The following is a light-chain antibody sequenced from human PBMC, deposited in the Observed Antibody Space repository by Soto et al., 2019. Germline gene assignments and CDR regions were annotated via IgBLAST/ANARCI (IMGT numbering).Light chain of an antibody. CDR1: QSISTY. Sequence: PGQRATLSCRASQSISTYLAWYQVKPGQAPRLLIYDASSRATGVPARFSGSGSETDFTLTISRLEPEDFALYFCQQYGNPRITFGQGTRLEIK. CDR3: QQYGNPRIT. CDR2: DAS. V-gene: IGKV3-20*01. J-gene: IGKJ5*01.